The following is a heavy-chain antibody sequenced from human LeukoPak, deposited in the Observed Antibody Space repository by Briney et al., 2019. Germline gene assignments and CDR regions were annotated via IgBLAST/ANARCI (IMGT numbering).Heavy chain of an antibody. CDR3: ARESPQYYYDSSGCPVIDY. CDR2: ISSSSSYI. Sequence: GGSLRLSCAASGFTFSSYSMNWVRQAPGKGLEWVSSISSSSSYIYYADSVKGRFTISRDNAKNSLYLQMNSLRAEDTAVYYCARESPQYYYDSSGCPVIDYWGQGTLVTVSS. V-gene: IGHV3-21*01. CDR1: GFTFSSYS. J-gene: IGHJ4*02. D-gene: IGHD3-22*01.